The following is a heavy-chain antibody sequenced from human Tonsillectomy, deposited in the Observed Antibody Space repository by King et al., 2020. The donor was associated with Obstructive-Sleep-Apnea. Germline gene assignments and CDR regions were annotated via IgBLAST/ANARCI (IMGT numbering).Heavy chain of an antibody. CDR2: TSHDGGTK. J-gene: IGHJ4*02. D-gene: IGHD3-10*01. CDR3: ARTPPRRGGGDDS. V-gene: IGHV3-30-3*01. Sequence: VQLVESGGGVVQPGTSLRLSCAASGLTFSSYPLHWVRQAPGKGLEWVALTSHDGGTKFYADSVMGRFTISRDNSKNTLYLQMNSLTAEDTAVYYCARTPPRRGGGDDSWGQGTLVTVSS. CDR1: GLTFSSYP.